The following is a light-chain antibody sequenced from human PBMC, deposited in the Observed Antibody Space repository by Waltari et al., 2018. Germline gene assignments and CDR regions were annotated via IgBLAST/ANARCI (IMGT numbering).Light chain of an antibody. V-gene: IGKV3-20*01. CDR3: QQYANSPRT. J-gene: IGKJ1*01. CDR2: AAS. CDR1: HSVSSNN. Sequence: EIVLTQSPGTLSLSPGDRATLSCRASHSVSSNNLAWYQQKPGQAPRLLIYAASSRATGITDRFSGSGSGTDFTLTISREEPEDFAVYYCQQYANSPRTFGQGTKVEIK.